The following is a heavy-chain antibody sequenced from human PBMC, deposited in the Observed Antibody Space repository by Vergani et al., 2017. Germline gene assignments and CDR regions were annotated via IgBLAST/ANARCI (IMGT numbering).Heavy chain of an antibody. J-gene: IGHJ3*02. Sequence: QMQLVQSGPEVKKPGTSVKVSCKASGFTFTSSAVQWVRQARGQRLEWIGWIVVGSGNTNYAQKFQERVTISREMSTSTAYMELSSLRSEDTAVYYCAADSDSSGYRDAFDIWGQGTMVTVSS. CDR3: AADSDSSGYRDAFDI. CDR2: IVVGSGNT. D-gene: IGHD3-22*01. V-gene: IGHV1-58*01. CDR1: GFTFTSSA.